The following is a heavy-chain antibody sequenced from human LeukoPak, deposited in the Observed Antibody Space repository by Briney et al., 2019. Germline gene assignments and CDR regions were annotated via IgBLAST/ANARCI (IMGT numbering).Heavy chain of an antibody. CDR1: GFTFSSYA. Sequence: GGSLRLSCAASGFTFSSYAMSWVRQAPGKGLEWVSAISGSGGSTYYADSVKGRFTISRDNSKNTLYLQMNSLRAEDTAVYYCAKALFLYCSSTSCHDAFDIWGQGTMVTVSS. J-gene: IGHJ3*02. V-gene: IGHV3-23*01. CDR2: ISGSGGST. CDR3: AKALFLYCSSTSCHDAFDI. D-gene: IGHD2-2*01.